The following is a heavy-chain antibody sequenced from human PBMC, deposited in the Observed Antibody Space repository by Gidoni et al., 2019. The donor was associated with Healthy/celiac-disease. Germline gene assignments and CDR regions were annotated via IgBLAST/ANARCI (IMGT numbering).Heavy chain of an antibody. CDR1: GFTFDDYA. CDR3: AKSPNYRDWYFDL. CDR2: SSWNSGSI. D-gene: IGHD3-10*01. V-gene: IGHV3-9*01. Sequence: EVQLVESGGGLVQPGRSLRLSCAASGFTFDDYAMHWVRQAPGKGLEWVSGSSWNSGSIGYADSVKGRFTISRDNAKNSLYLQMNSLRAEDTALYYCAKSPNYRDWYFDLWGRGTLVTVSS. J-gene: IGHJ2*01.